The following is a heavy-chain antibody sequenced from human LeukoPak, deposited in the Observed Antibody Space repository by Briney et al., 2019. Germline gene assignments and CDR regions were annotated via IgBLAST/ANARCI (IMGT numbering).Heavy chain of an antibody. CDR2: ISGSGGRT. CDR1: GCTLSSYA. V-gene: IGHV3-23*01. CDR3: ATPPTVTRNY. D-gene: IGHD4-17*01. J-gene: IGHJ4*02. Sequence: GGTLRLSCAASGCTLSSYAMSWVRQAPGNGLEWVSSISGSGGRTHYTDSVKGRFTISRDNSKNTLYLQMNSLRAEDTAVYYCATPPTVTRNYWGQGTLVTVSS.